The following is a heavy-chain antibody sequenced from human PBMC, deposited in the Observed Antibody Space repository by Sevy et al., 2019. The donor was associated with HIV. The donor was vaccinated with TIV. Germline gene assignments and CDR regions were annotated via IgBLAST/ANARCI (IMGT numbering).Heavy chain of an antibody. CDR1: GFTFNRYW. Sequence: GGSLRLSCSTSGFTFNRYWLTWVRQAPGKGLEWVANINQDGSEKNYVDSVKGRFTISRDNAQKSVFLQMRTLRAADTAVYYCAGEGSADETYYTHYGMDVWGQGTTVTVSS. CDR2: INQDGSEK. J-gene: IGHJ6*02. D-gene: IGHD3-3*01. V-gene: IGHV3-7*01. CDR3: AGEGSADETYYTHYGMDV.